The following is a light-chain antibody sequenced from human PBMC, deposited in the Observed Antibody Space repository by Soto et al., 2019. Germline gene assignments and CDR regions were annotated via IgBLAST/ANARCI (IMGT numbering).Light chain of an antibody. Sequence: DIQMTQSPSSLSASVGDRVTITCQASQDVSNYLNWYQQKLGKAPKLLIYDASNLETGVPSRFSGSGSGTDFTLTISSLQPEDFATYYCQQLNSYPQTFGQGTKVDI. CDR3: QQLNSYPQT. J-gene: IGKJ1*01. V-gene: IGKV1-33*01. CDR2: DAS. CDR1: QDVSNY.